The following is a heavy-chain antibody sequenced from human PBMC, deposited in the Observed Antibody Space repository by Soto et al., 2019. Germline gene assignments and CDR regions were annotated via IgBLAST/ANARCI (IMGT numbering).Heavy chain of an antibody. D-gene: IGHD3-3*01. J-gene: IGHJ5*02. CDR3: ARAYYDFWSGYPNWFDP. CDR2: ISAYNGNT. Sequence: ASVKVSCKASGYTFTSYGISWVRQAPGQGFEWMGWISAYNGNTNYAQKLQGRVTMTTDTSTSTAYMEPRSLGSDDTAVYYCARAYYDFWSGYPNWFDPWGQGTLVTVSS. CDR1: GYTFTSYG. V-gene: IGHV1-18*01.